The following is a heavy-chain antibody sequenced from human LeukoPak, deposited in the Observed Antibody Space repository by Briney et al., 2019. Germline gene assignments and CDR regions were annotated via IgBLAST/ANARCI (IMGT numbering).Heavy chain of an antibody. J-gene: IGHJ4*02. CDR1: GFTFSSYW. CDR3: ARGAYYYDSSGYWTDY. CDR2: INSDGSST. D-gene: IGHD3-22*01. Sequence: GGSLRLSCAASGFTFSSYWMHWVRQAPGKGLVWVSHINSDGSSTSFADPVKGRFTISRDNAKNTLYLQMNSLRAEDTAVYYCARGAYYYDSSGYWTDYWGQGTLVTVSS. V-gene: IGHV3-74*01.